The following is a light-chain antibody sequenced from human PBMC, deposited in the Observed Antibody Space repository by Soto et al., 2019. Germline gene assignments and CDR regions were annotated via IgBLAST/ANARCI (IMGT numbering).Light chain of an antibody. CDR1: QSISDT. J-gene: IGKJ1*01. Sequence: EIVMTQSPATLSVSPGGRATLSCRASQSISDTLAWYQQKPGQAPRLLIHGASTRAPGFPARFSGSGSGTDFTFTISSLQSEDFAVYYCQQYDNWPWTFGQGTKVEIK. CDR2: GAS. CDR3: QQYDNWPWT. V-gene: IGKV3-15*01.